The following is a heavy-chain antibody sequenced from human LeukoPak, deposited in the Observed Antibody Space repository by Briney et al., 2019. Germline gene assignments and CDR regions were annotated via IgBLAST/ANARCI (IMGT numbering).Heavy chain of an antibody. CDR3: AGPTPRLKYSSSSSYYYYGMDV. Sequence: GASVKVSCKASGYTFTGYYMHWVRQAPGQGLEWMGRIIPILGIANYAQKFQGRVTITADKSTSTAYMELSSLRSEDTAVYYCAGPTPRLKYSSSSSYYYYGMDVRGQGTTVTVSS. D-gene: IGHD6-6*01. CDR1: GYTFTGYY. J-gene: IGHJ6*02. CDR2: IIPILGIA. V-gene: IGHV1-69*02.